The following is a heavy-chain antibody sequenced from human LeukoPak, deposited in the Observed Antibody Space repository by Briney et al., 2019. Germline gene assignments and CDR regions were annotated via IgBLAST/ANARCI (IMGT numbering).Heavy chain of an antibody. CDR2: ISSSGSTI. V-gene: IGHV3-48*03. CDR3: ASGVEVVAAIFDEDWGPGDY. CDR1: GFTFSSYE. D-gene: IGHD2-15*01. J-gene: IGHJ4*02. Sequence: GGSLRLSCAASGFTFSSYEMNWVRQAPGKGLEWVSYISSSGSTIYYADSVKGRFTISRDNAKNSLYLQMNSLRAEDTAVYYCASGVEVVAAIFDEDWGPGDYWGQGTLVTVSS.